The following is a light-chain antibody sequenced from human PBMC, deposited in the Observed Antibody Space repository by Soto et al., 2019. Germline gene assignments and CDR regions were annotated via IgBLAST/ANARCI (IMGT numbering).Light chain of an antibody. J-gene: IGKJ3*01. Sequence: DIQMPQSPSTLSASVGDRVTITCRASQSISSWLAWYQQKPGKAPKLLIYKASSLESGVPSRFSGSGSGTEFTLTISSLQPDDFATYYCQQYNSYHFTCGPGTKVDIK. CDR1: QSISSW. CDR3: QQYNSYHFT. CDR2: KAS. V-gene: IGKV1-5*03.